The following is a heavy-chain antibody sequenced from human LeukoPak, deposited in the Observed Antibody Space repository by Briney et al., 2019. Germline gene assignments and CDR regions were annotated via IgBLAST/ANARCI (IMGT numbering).Heavy chain of an antibody. J-gene: IGHJ5*02. V-gene: IGHV3-30*02. D-gene: IGHD1-26*01. Sequence: GGSLRLSCVTSGFTFNTHGMHWVRQAPGKGLEWVAFVEHDGSKKYLESVKGRFTISRDNSDKMLFLEMNSLRADDTAVYYCARGEWGFSGFDPWGQGTLVTVSS. CDR3: ARGEWGFSGFDP. CDR1: GFTFNTHG. CDR2: VEHDGSKK.